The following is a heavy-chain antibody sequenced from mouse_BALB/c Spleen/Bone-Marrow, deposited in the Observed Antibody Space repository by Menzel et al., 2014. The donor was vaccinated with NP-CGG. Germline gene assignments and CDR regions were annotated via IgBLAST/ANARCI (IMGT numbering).Heavy chain of an antibody. J-gene: IGHJ1*01. V-gene: IGHV4-1*02. CDR3: ASLNYYGNLFV. Sequence: EVKLMESGGGLVQPGGSLKLSCAASGFDFSRFWMSWVRQAPGKGLEWIGEINPDSSTINYTPSLKDKFIISRDNAKNTLYLQMSKVRSEDTALYFYASLNYYGNLFVWGAGTTVTVSS. CDR1: GFDFSRFW. CDR2: INPDSSTI. D-gene: IGHD1-1*01.